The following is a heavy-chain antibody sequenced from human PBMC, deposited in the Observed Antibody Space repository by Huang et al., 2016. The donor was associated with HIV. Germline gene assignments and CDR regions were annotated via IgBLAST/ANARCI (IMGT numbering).Heavy chain of an antibody. Sequence: QVQLQESGPGLVKPSETLSLTCTVSGGSMSSYYWSWIRQPPGKRLEWIGYIYYRGSNNYNPSRKSRVTISVDTSKNQFSRRLSSVTAADTAVYYCASASIAARRWFDPWGQGSLVTVSS. CDR2: IYYRGSN. J-gene: IGHJ5*02. D-gene: IGHD6-6*01. CDR3: ASASIAARRWFDP. V-gene: IGHV4-59*01. CDR1: GGSMSSYY.